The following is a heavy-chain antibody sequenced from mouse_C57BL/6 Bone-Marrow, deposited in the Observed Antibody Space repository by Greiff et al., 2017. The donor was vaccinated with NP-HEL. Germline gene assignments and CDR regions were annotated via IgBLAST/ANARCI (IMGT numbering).Heavy chain of an antibody. D-gene: IGHD3-2*02. V-gene: IGHV1-64*01. J-gene: IGHJ3*01. Sequence: QVQLQQPGAELVKPGASVKLSCKASGYTFTSYWMHWVKQRPGQGLEWIGMIHPNSGSTNYNEKFKSKATLTVDKSSSTAYMQLSSLTSEDSAVYYCARSGLRLRWFAYWGQGTLVTVSA. CDR1: GYTFTSYW. CDR3: ARSGLRLRWFAY. CDR2: IHPNSGST.